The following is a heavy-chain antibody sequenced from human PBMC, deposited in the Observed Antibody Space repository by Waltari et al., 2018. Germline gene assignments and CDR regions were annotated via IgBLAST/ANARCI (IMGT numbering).Heavy chain of an antibody. CDR2: VSSNGAYI. Sequence: EVQLMESGGGLVRPGGALRLSCAASGLTFSTYNMSWVRQAPGKGLEWVSSVSSNGAYIHYGDSVKGRFTISRDNAKTSLYLQMNGLRDEDTAVYYCARGGWGFYLDLWGQGALVTVSS. D-gene: IGHD7-27*01. CDR1: GLTFSTYN. V-gene: IGHV3-21*01. J-gene: IGHJ5*02. CDR3: ARGGWGFYLDL.